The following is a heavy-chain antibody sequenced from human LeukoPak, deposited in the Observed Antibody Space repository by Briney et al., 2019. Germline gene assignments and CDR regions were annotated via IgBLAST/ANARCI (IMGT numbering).Heavy chain of an antibody. J-gene: IGHJ3*02. Sequence: SENLSLNCTVSGGTISGYYWSWLRQPPGMGLEWIGCISYSGSTKYNHSLKSRVSISLDTSKKQFSLHLSSVTAADTAVYYCVRDFDAWSAIDIWGQGTMVTVSS. D-gene: IGHD3-3*01. V-gene: IGHV4-59*01. CDR1: GGTISGYY. CDR3: VRDFDAWSAIDI. CDR2: ISYSGST.